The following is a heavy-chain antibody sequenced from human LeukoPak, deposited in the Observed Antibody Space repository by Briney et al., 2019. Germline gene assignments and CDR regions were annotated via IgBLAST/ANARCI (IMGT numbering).Heavy chain of an antibody. Sequence: PGGSLRLSCAASGFTFSSYAMSWVRQAPGKGLEWVSAISGSGGSTYYADSVKGRFTISRDNSNNSLFVQMNSLRAEDTAVYFCAKSRSGSANWALQVFDNWGQGALVTVSS. CDR3: AKSRSGSANWALQVFDN. CDR2: ISGSGGST. J-gene: IGHJ4*02. CDR1: GFTFSSYA. D-gene: IGHD1-1*01. V-gene: IGHV3-23*01.